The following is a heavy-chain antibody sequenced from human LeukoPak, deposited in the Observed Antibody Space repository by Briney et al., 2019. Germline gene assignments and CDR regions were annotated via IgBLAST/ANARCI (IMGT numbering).Heavy chain of an antibody. J-gene: IGHJ4*02. CDR2: ISYDGSNK. CDR3: ARGTYYYDSSGYSPGSY. V-gene: IGHV3-30-3*01. Sequence: PGRSLRLSCAASGFTFSSYARHWVRQAPGKGLEWVAVISYDGSNKYYADYVKGRFTISRDNSKNTLYLQMNSLRAEDTAVYYCARGTYYYDSSGYSPGSYWGQGTLVTVSS. CDR1: GFTFSSYA. D-gene: IGHD3-22*01.